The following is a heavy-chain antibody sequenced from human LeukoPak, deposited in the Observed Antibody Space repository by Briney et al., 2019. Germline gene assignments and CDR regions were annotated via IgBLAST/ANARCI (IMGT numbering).Heavy chain of an antibody. V-gene: IGHV1-69*13. D-gene: IGHD2-15*01. CDR2: IIPIFGTA. J-gene: IGHJ5*02. CDR3: ARSPGYCSGGSCYDWFDP. Sequence: SVKVSCKASGGTFSSYAISWVRQAPGHGLEWMGGIIPIFGTANYAQKFQGRVTITADESTSTAYMELSSLRSEDTAVYYCARSPGYCSGGSCYDWFDPWGQGTLVTVSS. CDR1: GGTFSSYA.